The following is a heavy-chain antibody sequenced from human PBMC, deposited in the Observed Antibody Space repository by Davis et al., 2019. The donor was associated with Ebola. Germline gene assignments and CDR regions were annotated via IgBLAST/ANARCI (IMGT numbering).Heavy chain of an antibody. J-gene: IGHJ4*02. CDR2: INHSGSI. Sequence: SETLSLTCAVYGGSFSGYYWSWIRQPPGKGLEWIGEINHSGSINYNPSLKSRVTISVDTSKNQFSLKLSSVTAADTAVYYCARQVYWRPYFDYWGQGTLVTVSS. CDR1: GGSFSGYY. CDR3: ARQVYWRPYFDY. V-gene: IGHV4-34*01. D-gene: IGHD2-8*01.